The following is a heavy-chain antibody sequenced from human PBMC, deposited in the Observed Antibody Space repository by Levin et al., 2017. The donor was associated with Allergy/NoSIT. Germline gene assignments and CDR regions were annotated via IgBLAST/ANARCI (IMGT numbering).Heavy chain of an antibody. D-gene: IGHD6-13*01. Sequence: GESLKISCKASGYTFTSYYMHWVRQAPGQGLEWMGIINPSGGSTSYAQKFQGRVTMTRDTSTSTVYMELSSLRSEDTAVYYCAREIAAAGDYWGQGTLVTVSS. CDR1: GYTFTSYY. CDR2: INPSGGST. J-gene: IGHJ4*02. V-gene: IGHV1-46*03. CDR3: AREIAAAGDY.